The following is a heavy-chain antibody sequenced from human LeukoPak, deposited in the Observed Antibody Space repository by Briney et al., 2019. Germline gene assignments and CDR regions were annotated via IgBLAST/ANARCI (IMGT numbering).Heavy chain of an antibody. CDR3: AKTSYAVSPFDS. D-gene: IGHD1-26*01. Sequence: SETLSLTCTVSGGSINTYYWSWIRQPPEKGLEWIGYIYYSGSTNYNPSLKSRVTISVDTPKNQFSLKVSSVTAADTAVYYCAKTSYAVSPFDSWGQGTLVTVSS. CDR2: IYYSGST. V-gene: IGHV4-59*12. CDR1: GGSINTYY. J-gene: IGHJ4*02.